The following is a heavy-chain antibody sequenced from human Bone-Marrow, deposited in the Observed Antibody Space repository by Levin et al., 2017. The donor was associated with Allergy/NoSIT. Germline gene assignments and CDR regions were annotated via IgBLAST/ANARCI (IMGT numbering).Heavy chain of an antibody. CDR1: DTTSNTDW. Sequence: GESLKISXXXXDTTSNTDWNVWVQRVAEKGLELLGIIYPGDSDTRYSPSFQGQVTISADKSISTAYLQWSSLKASDTAMYYGARGAGVFRFDYWGQGTLVTVSS. CDR2: IYPGDSDT. J-gene: IGHJ4*02. D-gene: IGHD3-10*01. V-gene: IGHV5-51*07. CDR3: ARGAGVFRFDY.